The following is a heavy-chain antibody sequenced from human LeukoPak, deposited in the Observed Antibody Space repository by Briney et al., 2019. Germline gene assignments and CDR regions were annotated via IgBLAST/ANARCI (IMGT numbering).Heavy chain of an antibody. CDR1: GFTVSTNC. J-gene: IGHJ4*02. D-gene: IGHD5-18*01. CDR2: IYSGGTT. V-gene: IGHV3-53*04. CDR3: ARVDAVMAYYFAL. Sequence: GGSLRLSCAASGFTVSTNCMTWLPQAPGKGLEGVSTIYSGGTTYYADSVMGRFTISRHNSRNTLYLQMNSLRAEDTAVYYCARVDAVMAYYFALWGQGTLVTVSS.